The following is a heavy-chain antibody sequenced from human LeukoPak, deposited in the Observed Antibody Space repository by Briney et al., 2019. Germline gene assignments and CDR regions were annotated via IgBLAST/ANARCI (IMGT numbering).Heavy chain of an antibody. CDR3: ARDGELLWFGENKYYYYYMDV. D-gene: IGHD3-10*01. CDR2: INPSGGST. Sequence: ASVKVSCKASGYTFTSYYMHWVRQAPGQGLEWMGIINPSGGSTSYAQKFQGRVTMTRDMSTSTVYMELSSLRPEDTAVYYCARDGELLWFGENKYYYYYMDVWGKGTTVTVSS. J-gene: IGHJ6*03. CDR1: GYTFTSYY. V-gene: IGHV1-46*01.